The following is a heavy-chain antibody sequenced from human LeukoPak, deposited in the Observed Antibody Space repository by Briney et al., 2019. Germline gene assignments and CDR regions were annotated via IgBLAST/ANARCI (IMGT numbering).Heavy chain of an antibody. CDR1: GFTLSNYA. CDR2: TSHNEGNK. D-gene: IGHD6-13*01. V-gene: IGHV3-30-3*01. J-gene: IGHJ6*02. CDR3: ARDRGIAAAGHLYYCYGMNV. Sequence: PGGSLRLSCAASGFTLSNYAVHWVRQAPGKGLEWVAATSHNEGNKYYADSVKGRFTISRDNAKNSLYLQMNSLRAEDTAVYYCARDRGIAAAGHLYYCYGMNVWGQGTTVTVSS.